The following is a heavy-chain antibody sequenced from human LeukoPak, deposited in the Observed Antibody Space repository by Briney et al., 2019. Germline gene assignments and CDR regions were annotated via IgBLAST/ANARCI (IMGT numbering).Heavy chain of an antibody. Sequence: PSETLSLTCTVAGGSISNYYWSWIRQPPGKGLEWIGYIYNSGSFYCSGSTNYNPSLKSRVTISVDTSKNQFSLNLSSVTAADTAVYYCARGSEYSLYGMDVWGQGTTVTVSS. CDR2: IYNSGSFYCSGST. J-gene: IGHJ6*02. V-gene: IGHV4-59*01. CDR1: GGSISNYY. D-gene: IGHD2-15*01. CDR3: ARGSEYSLYGMDV.